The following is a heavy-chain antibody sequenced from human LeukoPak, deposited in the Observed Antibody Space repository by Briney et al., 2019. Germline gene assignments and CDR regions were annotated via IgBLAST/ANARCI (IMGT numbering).Heavy chain of an antibody. CDR1: GFSFTTYA. CDR2: IHDDGNVK. D-gene: IGHD3-16*01. J-gene: IGHJ4*02. Sequence: GGSLRLSCAASGFSFTTYAMSWFRQAPGKGLEWVANIHDDGNVKNYVDSVKGRFTISRDDARNSVYLQSNSLRVEDTALYYCARGRGWVDHWGQGTLVTVSS. CDR3: ARGRGWVDH. V-gene: IGHV3-7*01.